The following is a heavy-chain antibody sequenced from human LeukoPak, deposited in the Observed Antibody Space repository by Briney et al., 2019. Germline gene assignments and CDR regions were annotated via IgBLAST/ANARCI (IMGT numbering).Heavy chain of an antibody. CDR1: GYTFTGYY. V-gene: IGHV1-69*13. D-gene: IGHD6-6*01. Sequence: GASVKVSCKASGYTFTGYYMHWVRQAPGQGLEWMGGIIPIFGTANYAQKFQGRVTITADESTSTAYMELSSLRSEDTAVYYCARLTPDSSSSFDYWGQGTLVTVSS. CDR2: IIPIFGTA. J-gene: IGHJ4*02. CDR3: ARLTPDSSSSFDY.